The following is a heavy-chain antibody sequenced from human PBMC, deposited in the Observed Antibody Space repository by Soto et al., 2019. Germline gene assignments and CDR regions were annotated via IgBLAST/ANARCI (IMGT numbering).Heavy chain of an antibody. CDR2: ISGGGSNT. D-gene: IGHD6-13*01. CDR1: GFPLSSYV. Sequence: EVQLLESGGGLVQRGGSLRLSCAASGFPLSSYVMRWVRQAPGKGLEWVSGISGGGSNTFYAAYVKGRFTISRDNSKNTLLFQMNSLGAEDTAVYYCAKDISLRGWVYLVVEYWGQGTLVTVSP. J-gene: IGHJ4*02. V-gene: IGHV3-23*01. CDR3: AKDISLRGWVYLVVEY.